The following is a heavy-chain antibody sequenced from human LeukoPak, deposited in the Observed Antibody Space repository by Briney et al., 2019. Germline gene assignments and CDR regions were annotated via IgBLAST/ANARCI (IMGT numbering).Heavy chain of an antibody. CDR1: GGSISSSSYY. Sequence: SETLSLTCTVSGGSISSSSYYWGWIRQPPGKGLEWIGSIYYSGSTYYNPSLKSRVTISVDTSKNQFSLKLSSVTAADTAVYYCARDTRFGELYYYYGMDVWGQGTTVTVSS. CDR2: IYYSGST. V-gene: IGHV4-39*07. CDR3: ARDTRFGELYYYYGMDV. D-gene: IGHD3-10*01. J-gene: IGHJ6*02.